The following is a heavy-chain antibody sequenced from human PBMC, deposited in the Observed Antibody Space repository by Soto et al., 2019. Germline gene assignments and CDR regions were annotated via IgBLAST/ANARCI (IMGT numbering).Heavy chain of an antibody. D-gene: IGHD3-3*01. V-gene: IGHV1-18*01. CDR2: ISAYNGNT. CDR3: ARDFWSGYYSAFSPEYYYYYYYMDV. CDR1: GYTFTSYG. J-gene: IGHJ6*03. Sequence: ASVKVSCKASGYTFTSYGISWVRQAPGQGLEWMGWISAYNGNTNYAQKLQGRVTMTTDTSTSTAYMELRSLRSDDTAVYYCARDFWSGYYSAFSPEYYYYYYYMDVWGKGTTVTVSS.